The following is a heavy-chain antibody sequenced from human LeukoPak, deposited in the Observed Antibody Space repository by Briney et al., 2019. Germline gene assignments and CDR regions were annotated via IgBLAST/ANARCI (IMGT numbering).Heavy chain of an antibody. Sequence: GGSLRLSCAASGFTFFSYAMSWVRQAPGKGLEWVSVIYSGGSTYYADSVKGRFTISRDNSKNTLYLQMNSLRAEDTAVYYCARGRLQFDYWGQGTLVTVSS. CDR3: ARGRLQFDY. J-gene: IGHJ4*02. CDR1: GFTFFSYA. CDR2: IYSGGST. V-gene: IGHV3-53*01. D-gene: IGHD5-24*01.